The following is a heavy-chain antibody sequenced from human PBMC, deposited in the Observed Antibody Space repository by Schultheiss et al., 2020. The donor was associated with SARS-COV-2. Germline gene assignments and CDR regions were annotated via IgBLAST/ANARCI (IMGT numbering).Heavy chain of an antibody. V-gene: IGHV3-30-3*01. CDR1: GFTFSSYA. CDR3: VRGGFDS. CDR2: ISYDGSNK. J-gene: IGHJ5*01. Sequence: GGSLRLSCAASGFTFSSYAMHWVRQAPGKGLEWVAVISYDGSNKYYADSVKGRFTISRDNSKNTLYLQMNSLGEEDTAVYYCVRGGFDSWGQGNLVTVSS.